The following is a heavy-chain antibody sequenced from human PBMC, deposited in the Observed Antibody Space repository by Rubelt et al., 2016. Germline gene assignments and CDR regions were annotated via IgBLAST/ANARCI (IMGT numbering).Heavy chain of an antibody. J-gene: IGHJ5*02. CDR2: FDYTGST. Sequence: QLQLQESGPGLVKPSETLSLTCTVSGGSISSNYYYWDWIRQPPGQGLEWLGTFDYTGSTYYNPSLNRRVTIAGDTSKNQFSLKLSSVTAADTAVYFCARDRRLFDPWGRGTLVTVSS. CDR3: ARDRRLFDP. CDR1: GGSISSNYYY. V-gene: IGHV4-39*02.